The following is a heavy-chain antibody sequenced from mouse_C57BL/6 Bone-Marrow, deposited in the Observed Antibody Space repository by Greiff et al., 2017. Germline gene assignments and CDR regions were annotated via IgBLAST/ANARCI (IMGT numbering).Heavy chain of an antibody. CDR1: GYTFTSYW. D-gene: IGHD2-1*01. V-gene: IGHV1-72*01. Sequence: QVQLQQPGAELVKPGASVKLSCKASGYTFTSYWMHWVKQRPGRGLEWIGRIAPNSGGTKYNEKFKSKATMTVDKPYSTAYMQLSSLRSEDSAVYYCAHGTYFYWCFAVWGTGTTVTVSS. CDR3: AHGTYFYWCFAV. J-gene: IGHJ1*03. CDR2: IAPNSGGT.